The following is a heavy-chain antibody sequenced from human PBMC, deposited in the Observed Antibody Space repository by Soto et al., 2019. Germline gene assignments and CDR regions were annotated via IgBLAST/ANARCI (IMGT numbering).Heavy chain of an antibody. CDR1: CYTFTSYG. CDR3: ARDYSSSDGYYYGMDV. J-gene: IGHJ6*02. D-gene: IGHD6-6*01. V-gene: IGHV1-18*01. CDR2: ISAYNGNT. Sequence: SAKVSSTASCYTFTSYGISWVRQAPGQGLEWMGWISAYNGNTNYAQKLQGRVTMTTDTSTSTAYMELRSLRSDDTAVYYCARDYSSSDGYYYGMDVWGQGTTVSFSS.